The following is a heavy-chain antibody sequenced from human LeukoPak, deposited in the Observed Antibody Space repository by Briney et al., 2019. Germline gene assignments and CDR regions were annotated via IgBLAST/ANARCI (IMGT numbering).Heavy chain of an antibody. CDR2: INPNSGGT. Sequence: ASVKVSCKASGYTFTGYYMHWVRQAPGQGLEWMGWINPNSGGTNYAQKFQGWVTMTRGTSISTAYMELSRLRSDDTAVYYCARVKSDTAMDPDVYYYYGMDVWGQGTTVTVSS. J-gene: IGHJ6*02. D-gene: IGHD5-18*01. V-gene: IGHV1-2*04. CDR1: GYTFTGYY. CDR3: ARVKSDTAMDPDVYYYYGMDV.